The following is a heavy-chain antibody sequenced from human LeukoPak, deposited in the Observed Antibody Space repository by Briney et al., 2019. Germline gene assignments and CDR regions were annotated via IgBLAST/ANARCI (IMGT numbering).Heavy chain of an antibody. J-gene: IGHJ6*01. CDR2: IDPSDSYT. CDR3: ARDEAIAAAGQKNYFFLGMGV. Sequence: GESLKISCKGSGYSFTSYWISWVRQMPGKGLEWMGRIDPSDSYTNYSPSFQGHVTISADKSISTAYLQWSSLKASDTAMYYCARDEAIAAAGQKNYFFLGMGVWGKGNKVTVSS. V-gene: IGHV5-10-1*01. CDR1: GYSFTSYW. D-gene: IGHD6-13*01.